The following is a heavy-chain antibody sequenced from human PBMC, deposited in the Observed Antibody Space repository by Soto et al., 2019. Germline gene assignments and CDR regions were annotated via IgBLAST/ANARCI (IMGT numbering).Heavy chain of an antibody. Sequence: GGSLRLSCEASGSTFSNYAMAWVRQTPGEGPEWVSTIGGGDDIFYAESVKGRFIISRDGSRSTMYLQMDNLRVEDTAIYFCAKDSISYNGIYDAFDVWGQGTVVTVSS. V-gene: IGHV3-23*01. CDR1: GSTFSNYA. D-gene: IGHD3-3*02. J-gene: IGHJ3*01. CDR2: IGGGDDI. CDR3: AKDSISYNGIYDAFDV.